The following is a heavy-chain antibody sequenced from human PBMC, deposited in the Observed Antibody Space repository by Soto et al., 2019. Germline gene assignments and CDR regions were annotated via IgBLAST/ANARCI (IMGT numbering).Heavy chain of an antibody. V-gene: IGHV4-30-4*01. J-gene: IGHJ5*02. CDR2: IYYSGST. D-gene: IGHD2-2*01. CDR3: ARAIDVVVPAAMASWIDP. CDR1: GGSISSGDYY. Sequence: PSETLSLTCTVSGGSISSGDYYWSWIRQPPGKGLEWIGYIYYSGSTYYNPSLKSRVTISVDTSKNQFSLKLSSVTAADTAVYYCARAIDVVVPAAMASWIDPWGQGTLVTVSS.